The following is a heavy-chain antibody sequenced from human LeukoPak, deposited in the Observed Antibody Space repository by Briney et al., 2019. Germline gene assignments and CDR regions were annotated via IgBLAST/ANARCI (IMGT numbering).Heavy chain of an antibody. D-gene: IGHD4-17*01. Sequence: PGGSLRLSCAASGFTFSSYWMHWVRHAPGKGLVWVSRINSDGSSTSYADSVKGRFTISRDNAKNTLYLQMNSLRAEDTAVYYCARMAGDYDSLDYWGQGTLVTVSS. CDR2: INSDGSST. CDR3: ARMAGDYDSLDY. J-gene: IGHJ4*02. CDR1: GFTFSSYW. V-gene: IGHV3-74*01.